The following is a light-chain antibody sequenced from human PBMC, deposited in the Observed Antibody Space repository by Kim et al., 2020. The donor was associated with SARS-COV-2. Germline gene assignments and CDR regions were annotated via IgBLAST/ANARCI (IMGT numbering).Light chain of an antibody. CDR3: QQSYRTPRT. J-gene: IGKJ1*01. CDR1: KTIRGY. V-gene: IGKV1-39*01. CDR2: DAS. Sequence: AIVGDRVNITCRASKTIRGYLNGYQQEPGRGPNLLISDASSVQSGVPSRFSGSGSGTDFTLTISSLQPEDFATYFCQQSYRTPRTFGQGTKVEIK.